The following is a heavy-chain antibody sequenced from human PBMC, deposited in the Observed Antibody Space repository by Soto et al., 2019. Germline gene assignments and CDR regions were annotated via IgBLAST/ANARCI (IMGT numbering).Heavy chain of an antibody. CDR2: IFSNDEK. CDR3: ARINQAGNYYGMDV. CDR1: GFSLSSARMG. V-gene: IGHV2-26*01. Sequence: QVTLKESGPVLVKPTETLTLTCTVSGFSLSSARMGVSWIRQPPGTALEWLAHIFSNDEKSYSTSLKSRLSITKDPSKIQVVLTMTNMGPVDTATYYCARINQAGNYYGMDVWGQGTTVTVSS. J-gene: IGHJ6*02.